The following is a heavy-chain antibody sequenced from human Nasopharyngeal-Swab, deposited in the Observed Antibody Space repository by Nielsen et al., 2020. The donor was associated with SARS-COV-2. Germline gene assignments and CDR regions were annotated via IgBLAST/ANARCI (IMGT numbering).Heavy chain of an antibody. J-gene: IGHJ4*02. Sequence: GGSLRLSCTASGFTFGDYAMSWVRQAPGKGLEWVGFIRSKAYGGTTEYAASAKGRFTISRDDSKSIAYLQMNSLKTEDTAVYYCTSGIVGANWGQGTLVTVSS. D-gene: IGHD1-26*01. CDR1: GFTFGDYA. CDR3: TSGIVGAN. CDR2: IRSKAYGGTT. V-gene: IGHV3-49*04.